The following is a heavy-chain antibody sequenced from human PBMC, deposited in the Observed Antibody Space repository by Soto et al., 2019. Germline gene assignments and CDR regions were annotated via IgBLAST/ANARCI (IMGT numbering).Heavy chain of an antibody. CDR2: IIPISGTA. V-gene: IGHV1-69*01. Sequence: QVQLVQSGVEVKKPGSSVKVSCKASGGTFSSYAISWVRQAPGQGLAWMGGIIPISGTANYAQKFQGRVTITADESTSTAYMVLSSLRSEDTAVYYCARSQGSSTSLEIYYYYYHGMDVWRQGTTVTVSS. CDR1: GGTFSSYA. J-gene: IGHJ6*02. CDR3: ARSQGSSTSLEIYYYYYHGMDV. D-gene: IGHD2-2*01.